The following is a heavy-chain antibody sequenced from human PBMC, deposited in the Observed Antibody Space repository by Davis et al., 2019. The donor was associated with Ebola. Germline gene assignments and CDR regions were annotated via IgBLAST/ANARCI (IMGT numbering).Heavy chain of an antibody. CDR3: TTVGGYIYGQRDY. Sequence: GESLKISCAASGFTFSGSSMHWVRQASGKGLEWVGHIRSKANSYATAYGASVKGRFTISREDSKNTLYLQMNSLKTEDTAVYYCTTVGGYIYGQRDYWGQGALVTVSS. V-gene: IGHV3-73*01. D-gene: IGHD5-18*01. CDR2: IRSKANSYAT. CDR1: GFTFSGSS. J-gene: IGHJ4*02.